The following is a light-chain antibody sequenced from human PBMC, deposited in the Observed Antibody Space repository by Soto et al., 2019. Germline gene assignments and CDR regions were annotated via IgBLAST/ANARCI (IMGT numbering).Light chain of an antibody. CDR3: QQYGTSPWT. V-gene: IGKV3-20*01. CDR1: QSVNSNF. CDR2: GAS. J-gene: IGKJ1*01. Sequence: EIVLTQSPGTLSLSPGDRATLSCRASQSVNSNFLAWYQQKPGQAPRLLIYGASSRATDIPDTFSGSGSGTDFTLTINRLEPGDFAVYYCQQYGTSPWTFGQGTKVDI.